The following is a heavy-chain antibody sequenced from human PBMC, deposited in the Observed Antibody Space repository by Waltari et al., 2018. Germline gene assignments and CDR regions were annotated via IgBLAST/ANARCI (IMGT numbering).Heavy chain of an antibody. Sequence: EVQLVESGGGLVQPGRSLRLSCAASGFTFDDYAMHWVRQAPGKALEWVSGISGNRGSIGYADSVKGRFTISRDNAKNSLYLQMNSLRAEDTALYYCAKANSGWKLDAFDYWGQGTLVTVSS. CDR1: GFTFDDYA. V-gene: IGHV3-9*01. J-gene: IGHJ4*02. D-gene: IGHD6-19*01. CDR2: ISGNRGSI. CDR3: AKANSGWKLDAFDY.